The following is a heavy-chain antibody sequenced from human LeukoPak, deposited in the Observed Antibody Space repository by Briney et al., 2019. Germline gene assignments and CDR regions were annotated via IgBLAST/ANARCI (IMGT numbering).Heavy chain of an antibody. CDR2: IKQDGSEK. J-gene: IGHJ5*02. CDR3: ATLRSKKGGSYFDP. D-gene: IGHD1-26*01. V-gene: IGHV3-7*03. Sequence: PGGSLRLSCAASGFTFSSYWMSWVRQAPGKGLEWVANIKQDGSEKYYVDSVKGRFTISRDNAKNSLYLQMNSLRAEDTAVYYCATLRSKKGGSYFDPWGQGTLVTVS. CDR1: GFTFSSYW.